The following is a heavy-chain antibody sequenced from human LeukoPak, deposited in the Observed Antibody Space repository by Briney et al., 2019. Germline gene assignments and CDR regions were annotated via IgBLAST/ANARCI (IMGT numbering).Heavy chain of an antibody. CDR2: TYYRSNKWYT. J-gene: IGHJ5*02. Sequence: SQTLSLTCAISGDSVARNSAAWNWIRQSPSRGLEWLGRTYYRSNKWYTEYSASVKSRITINPDTSKNQSSLHLNSVTPEDTAVYYCARDPANWFDPWGQGTLVTVSS. CDR3: ARDPANWFDP. CDR1: GDSVARNSAA. V-gene: IGHV6-1*01.